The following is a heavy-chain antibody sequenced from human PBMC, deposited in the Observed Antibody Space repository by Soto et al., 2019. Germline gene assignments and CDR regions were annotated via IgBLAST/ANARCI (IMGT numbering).Heavy chain of an antibody. CDR1: GYIFISYY. J-gene: IGHJ3*02. Sequence: GASVKVSCKASGYIFISYYMHWVRQAPGQGLEWMGIINPSGGSTTYAQKFQGRVTMTRDTSTSTIYMGLSSLRSEDTAVYYCARVGSYDAFDIWGQGTMVTVSS. D-gene: IGHD3-10*01. CDR2: INPSGGST. V-gene: IGHV1-46*01. CDR3: ARVGSYDAFDI.